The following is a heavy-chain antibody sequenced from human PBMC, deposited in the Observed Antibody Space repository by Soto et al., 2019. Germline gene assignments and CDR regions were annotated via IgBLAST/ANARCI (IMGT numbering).Heavy chain of an antibody. CDR2: IYYSGST. D-gene: IGHD3-22*01. J-gene: IGHJ6*02. CDR3: ARRLYYDSSGFEGGGMDV. CDR1: GGSISSYY. V-gene: IGHV4-39*01. Sequence: SETLSVTCTVSGGSISSYYWGWIRQPPWKGLEWIGSIYYSGSTYYNPSLKSRVTISVDTSKNQFSLKLSSVTAADTAVYYCARRLYYDSSGFEGGGMDVWGQGTTVTVSS.